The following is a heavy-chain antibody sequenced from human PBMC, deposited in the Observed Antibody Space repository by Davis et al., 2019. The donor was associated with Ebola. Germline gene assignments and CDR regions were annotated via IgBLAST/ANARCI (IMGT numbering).Heavy chain of an antibody. Sequence: AASVKVSCKASGYTFTNYYMHWVRQAPGQGLEWMGMINPNDGRTIYAQKFQGRVTMTRDTSISTAYMELSRLRSDDTAVYYCARAEAGIVVVVAAIDYWGQGTLVTVSS. D-gene: IGHD2-15*01. CDR2: INPNDGRT. J-gene: IGHJ4*02. V-gene: IGHV1-2*02. CDR3: ARAEAGIVVVVAAIDY. CDR1: GYTFTNYY.